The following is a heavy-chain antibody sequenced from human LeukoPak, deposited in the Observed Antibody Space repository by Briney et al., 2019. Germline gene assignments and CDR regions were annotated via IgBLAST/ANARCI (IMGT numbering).Heavy chain of an antibody. Sequence: SETLSLTCSVSGGPISSYYWSWIRQPPGKGLEWIGCLYHSGTTTYNPSLKSRITISVDTSRNQFSLKLNSMAAADTALYFCAGGGQWLAFDSWGQGTLVTVSS. CDR2: LYHSGTT. CDR1: GGPISSYY. V-gene: IGHV4-59*01. J-gene: IGHJ4*02. D-gene: IGHD6-19*01. CDR3: AGGGQWLAFDS.